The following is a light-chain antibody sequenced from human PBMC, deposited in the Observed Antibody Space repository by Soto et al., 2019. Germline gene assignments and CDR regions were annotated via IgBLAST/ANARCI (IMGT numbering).Light chain of an antibody. J-gene: IGKJ1*01. Sequence: EIVMTQSPATLSVSPGERATLSCSASQIFLSDLVWYQQKPGQAPSLLIYGASTRATAIPARFSGSGSETEFTLTISSLQSEDSAVYYCQQYNNWPPWTFGQGTKVDI. V-gene: IGKV3-15*01. CDR2: GAS. CDR3: QQYNNWPPWT. CDR1: QIFLSD.